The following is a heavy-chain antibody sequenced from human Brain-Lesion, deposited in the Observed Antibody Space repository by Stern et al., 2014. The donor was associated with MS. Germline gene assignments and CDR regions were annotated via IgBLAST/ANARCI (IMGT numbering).Heavy chain of an antibody. CDR3: ASGYRIFDY. CDR1: GGSISSGSDY. Sequence: QVQLVESGPGLVKPSQTLSLTCTVSGGSISSGSDYWSWIRQPVGKGLEWIGRIHPSGSAFYTPSLKSRVTISTDTSRNQSSLELNSATAADTAIYYCASGYRIFDYWGQGILVTVSS. J-gene: IGHJ4*02. CDR2: IHPSGSA. D-gene: IGHD5-18*01. V-gene: IGHV4-61*02.